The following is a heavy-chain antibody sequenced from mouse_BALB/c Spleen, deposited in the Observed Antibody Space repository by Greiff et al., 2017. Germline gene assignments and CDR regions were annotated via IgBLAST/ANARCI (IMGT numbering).Heavy chain of an antibody. Sequence: EVKLQESGPGLVKPSQSLSLTCSVTGYSITSGYYWNWIRQSPGNQLEWMGYISYDGSNNYNPSLKNRISITRDTSKNQFFLKLNSVTTEDTATYYCARDGNYGAYWGQGTLVTVSA. CDR3: ARDGNYGAY. D-gene: IGHD2-1*01. V-gene: IGHV3-6*02. CDR2: ISYDGSN. CDR1: GYSITSGYY. J-gene: IGHJ3*01.